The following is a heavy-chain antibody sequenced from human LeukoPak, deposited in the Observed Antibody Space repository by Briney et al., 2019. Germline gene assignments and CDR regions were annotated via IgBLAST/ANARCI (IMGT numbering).Heavy chain of an antibody. CDR2: ISSSSSYI. Sequence: GGSLRLSCAASGFTFSSYSMNWVRQAPGKGLEWVSSISSSSSYIYYADSVKGRFTTSRDNAKNSLYLQMNSLRAEDTAVYYCARDGYYYYYMDVWGKGTTVTVSS. CDR1: GFTFSSYS. CDR3: ARDGYYYYYMDV. J-gene: IGHJ6*03. V-gene: IGHV3-21*01.